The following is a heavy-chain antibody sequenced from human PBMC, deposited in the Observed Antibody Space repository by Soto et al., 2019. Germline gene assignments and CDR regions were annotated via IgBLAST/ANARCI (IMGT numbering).Heavy chain of an antibody. CDR1: GFTFSSYA. D-gene: IGHD5-18*01. Sequence: QMQLVESGGGVVQPGRSLRLSSAASGFTFSSYAFHWVRQAPGKGLEWVAVISYDGSNKYYADSVNGRFTISRDNSKNTLSLQMNSLRAEDTAVYYCARDESTYSYGPEINWYFDLWGRGTLVTVSS. V-gene: IGHV3-30-3*01. CDR2: ISYDGSNK. J-gene: IGHJ2*01. CDR3: ARDESTYSYGPEINWYFDL.